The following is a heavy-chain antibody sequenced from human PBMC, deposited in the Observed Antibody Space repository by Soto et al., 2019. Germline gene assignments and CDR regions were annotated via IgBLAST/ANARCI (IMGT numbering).Heavy chain of an antibody. CDR1: GFTFRNSG. J-gene: IGHJ4*02. D-gene: IGHD4-17*01. Sequence: QVQLVESGGRVVQPGRSLRLSCAASGFTFRNSGMHWVRQAPGKGLEWVSFISYDGSDEYYVDSVKGRFTISRDNSKNTLDLQMNSLRAEDTAVYYCAKEGLHDYGDNSENYFDFWGQGALVTVSS. V-gene: IGHV3-30*18. CDR3: AKEGLHDYGDNSENYFDF. CDR2: ISYDGSDE.